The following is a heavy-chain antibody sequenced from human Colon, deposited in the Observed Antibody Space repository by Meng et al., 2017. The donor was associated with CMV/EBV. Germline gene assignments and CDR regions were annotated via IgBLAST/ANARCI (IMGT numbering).Heavy chain of an antibody. CDR3: VRGAWNSRGCFDH. D-gene: IGHD1-7*01. J-gene: IGHJ4*02. V-gene: IGHV1-18*01. CDR1: GYTVSSYG. Sequence: GESLKISCKASGYTVSSYGISSVRQAPGQGLEWMGCISTSIGNQYAQKFQGRVIMTTDSPTNTAYLEVMSLTFEDTAVYYCVRGAWNSRGCFDHWGQGALVTVSS. CDR2: ISTSIGN.